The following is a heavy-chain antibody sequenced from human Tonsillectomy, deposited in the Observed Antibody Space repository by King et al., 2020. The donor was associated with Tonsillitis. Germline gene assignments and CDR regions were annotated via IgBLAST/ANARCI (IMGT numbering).Heavy chain of an antibody. CDR3: TRGVMVSAGVDS. Sequence: VQLVESGAEVKKPGASVKVSCKASGYTFTNYYMHWVRQAPGQGLEWMGIINTSGGSTRYAQKFQGRVTMPRDTSTSTVYMEMSSLRSEDTALYYCTRGVMVSAGVDSWGQETLVTVSS. J-gene: IGHJ5*01. V-gene: IGHV1-46*01. CDR1: GYTFTNYY. D-gene: IGHD2-15*01. CDR2: INTSGGST.